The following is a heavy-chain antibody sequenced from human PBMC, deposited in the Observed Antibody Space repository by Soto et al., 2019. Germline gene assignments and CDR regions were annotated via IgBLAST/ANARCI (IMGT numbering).Heavy chain of an antibody. CDR3: GRGGYRHYSAYYYYALDG. Sequence: GGSLRLPCVASGFTLSDYYVDWVRQAPGKGLEWVGRTRDKPNRYTTEYDASVEGRFTVSRDDSKNSLYLQLNSLNTEDTAVYYCGRGGYRHYSAYYYYALDGWGQGTTVTVSS. CDR2: TRDKPNRYTT. D-gene: IGHD4-4*01. V-gene: IGHV3-72*01. J-gene: IGHJ6*02. CDR1: GFTLSDYY.